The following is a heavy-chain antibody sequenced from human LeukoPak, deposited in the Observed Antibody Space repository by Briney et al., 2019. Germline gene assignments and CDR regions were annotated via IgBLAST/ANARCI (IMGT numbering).Heavy chain of an antibody. CDR1: GYTFTSYG. J-gene: IGHJ4*02. CDR2: ISAYNGNT. CDR3: ARDELYRSGGSCYSNGLDY. D-gene: IGHD2-15*01. V-gene: IGHV1-18*01. Sequence: ASVKVSCKASGYTFTSYGISWVRQAPGQGLEWMGWISAYNGNTNYAQKLQGRVTMTTDTSTSTAYMELRSLRSDDTAVYYCARDELYRSGGSCYSNGLDYWGQGTLVTVSS.